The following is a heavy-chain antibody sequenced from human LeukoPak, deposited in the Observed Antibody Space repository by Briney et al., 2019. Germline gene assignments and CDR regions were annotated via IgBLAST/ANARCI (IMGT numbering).Heavy chain of an antibody. CDR2: IVVGSGNT. J-gene: IGHJ4*02. D-gene: IGHD3-10*01. V-gene: IGHV1-58*02. CDR1: GFTFSSSA. Sequence: ASVEVSCKASGFTFSSSAMQWVRQARGQRLEWIGWIVVGSGNTNYAQKFQERVTITRDMSTSTAYMELSSLRSEDTAVYYCAARHGSGSYYNIWGQGTLVTVSS. CDR3: AARHGSGSYYNI.